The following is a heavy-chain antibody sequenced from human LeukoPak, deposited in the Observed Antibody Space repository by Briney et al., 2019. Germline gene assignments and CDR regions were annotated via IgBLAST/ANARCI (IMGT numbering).Heavy chain of an antibody. CDR1: GGTFSSYV. D-gene: IGHD5-18*01. Sequence: AASVKVSCNASGGTFSSYVISWVRQAPGQGLEWMGRIIPILGIANYAQKFQGRVTITADKSTSTAYMELSSLRSEDTAMYYCARDRPVDTNYYYYYGMDVWGQGTTVTVSS. J-gene: IGHJ6*02. V-gene: IGHV1-69*04. CDR2: IIPILGIA. CDR3: ARDRPVDTNYYYYYGMDV.